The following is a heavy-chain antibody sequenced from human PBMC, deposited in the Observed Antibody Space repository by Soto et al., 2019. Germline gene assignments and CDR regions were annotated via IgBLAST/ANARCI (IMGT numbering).Heavy chain of an antibody. Sequence: GGSLRLSCAASGFTFSNAWMSWVRQAPGKGLEWVGRIKSKTDGGTTDYAAPVKGRFTISRDDSKNTLYLQMNSLKTEDTAVYYCTTDRGWKYYGSGSYYYYSMDVWGKGTTVTVSS. CDR3: TTDRGWKYYGSGSYYYYSMDV. V-gene: IGHV3-15*01. CDR1: GFTFSNAW. D-gene: IGHD3-10*01. CDR2: IKSKTDGGTT. J-gene: IGHJ6*03.